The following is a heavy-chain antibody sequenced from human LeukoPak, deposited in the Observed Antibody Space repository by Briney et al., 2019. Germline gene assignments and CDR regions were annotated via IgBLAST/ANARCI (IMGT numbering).Heavy chain of an antibody. J-gene: IGHJ4*02. Sequence: GGSLRVSCAASGFTFSSDGMHCVRQAPGKGLEWVAVISYDGSNKYYADSVKGRFTISRDNSKNTLYLQMNSLRAEDTAVYYCAKDWGPYGDHADYWGQGTLVTVSS. D-gene: IGHD4-17*01. V-gene: IGHV3-30*18. CDR2: ISYDGSNK. CDR3: AKDWGPYGDHADY. CDR1: GFTFSSDG.